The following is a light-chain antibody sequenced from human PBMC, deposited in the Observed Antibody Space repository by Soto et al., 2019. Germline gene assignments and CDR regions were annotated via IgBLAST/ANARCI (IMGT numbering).Light chain of an antibody. J-gene: IGKJ2*01. Sequence: DIQMTQSPSTLSASVGDRVTITCRASQSISSWLAWYQQKPGKAPKLLIYDASSLESGVPSRFSGSGSGTEFTLTISSLQAEDVAVYYCQQYYTTPRTFGQGTKVDIK. V-gene: IGKV1-5*01. CDR2: DAS. CDR3: QQYYTTPRT. CDR1: QSISSW.